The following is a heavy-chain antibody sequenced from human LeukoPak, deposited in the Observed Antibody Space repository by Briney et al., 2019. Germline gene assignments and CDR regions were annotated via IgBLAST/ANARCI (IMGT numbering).Heavy chain of an antibody. CDR3: AKASIVGVRNLIDY. Sequence: GGSLRLSCAASGFTFGDYAMHWVRQARGKGLEGVSLISVDGGSTYYADSVKGRFTISRDNSKNSLYLQMNSLRAEDTALYYCAKASIVGVRNLIDYWGQGTLVTVSS. CDR2: ISVDGGST. CDR1: GFTFGDYA. J-gene: IGHJ4*02. D-gene: IGHD3-10*01. V-gene: IGHV3-43D*03.